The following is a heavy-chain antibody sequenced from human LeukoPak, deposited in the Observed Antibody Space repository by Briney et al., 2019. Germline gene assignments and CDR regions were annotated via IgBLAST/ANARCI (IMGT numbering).Heavy chain of an antibody. J-gene: IGHJ4*02. Sequence: GGSLRLSCAASGVTFSSYSMNWVRQAPGKGLEWVSYISSSGSTIYYADSVKGRFTLSRDNAKNSLYLQMNSLRAEDTAVYYCVRDVGWGMVREVFDYWGQGTLVTVSS. V-gene: IGHV3-48*04. CDR3: VRDVGWGMVREVFDY. D-gene: IGHD3-10*01. CDR1: GVTFSSYS. CDR2: ISSSGSTI.